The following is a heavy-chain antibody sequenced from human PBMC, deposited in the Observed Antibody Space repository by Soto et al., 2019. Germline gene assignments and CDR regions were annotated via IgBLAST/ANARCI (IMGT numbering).Heavy chain of an antibody. D-gene: IGHD2-2*01. J-gene: IGHJ5*02. CDR1: GFTYSTYT. CDR3: AREYCSSTSCLNWFDP. CDR2: ISYDGNNK. Sequence: GGALRLSCAASGFTYSTYTHEWGRQGPGQGLEWVAVISYDGNNKFYADSVKGRFTISRDNAKNSLYLQMNSLRAEDTAVYYCAREYCSSTSCLNWFDPWGQGTLVTVSS. V-gene: IGHV3-30-3*01.